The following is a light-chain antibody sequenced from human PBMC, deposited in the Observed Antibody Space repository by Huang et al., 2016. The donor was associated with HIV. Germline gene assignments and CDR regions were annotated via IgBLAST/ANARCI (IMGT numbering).Light chain of an antibody. J-gene: IGKJ4*01. V-gene: IGKV3-11*01. Sequence: EIVLTQSPATLSLSPGDRATLSCRASQSVSVNLAWYQQKPGEAPRLLILEASNRATGIPDRFSGSGSGTDFTLTIDSLQPDDFAIYYCQQRTKWPPVLTFGGGTRVEIK. CDR2: EAS. CDR3: QQRTKWPPVLT. CDR1: QSVSVN.